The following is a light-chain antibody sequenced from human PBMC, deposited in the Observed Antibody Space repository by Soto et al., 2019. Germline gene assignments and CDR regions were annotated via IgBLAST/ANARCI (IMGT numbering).Light chain of an antibody. Sequence: IQLTQSPSSLSASVGDRVTITCRASESISNYLNWYQQKPGKAPNLLIYKASTLESGVPSRFSGSGSGTEFTLTISSLRPDDFATYYCQHYSGDRATFGQGTKVDI. J-gene: IGKJ1*01. CDR3: QHYSGDRAT. CDR1: ESISNY. CDR2: KAS. V-gene: IGKV1-5*03.